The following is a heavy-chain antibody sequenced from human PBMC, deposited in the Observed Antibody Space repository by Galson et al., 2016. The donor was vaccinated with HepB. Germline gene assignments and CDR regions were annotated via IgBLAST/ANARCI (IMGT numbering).Heavy chain of an antibody. D-gene: IGHD3-22*01. CDR1: GFTFSIYG. CDR3: ARGNYETS. J-gene: IGHJ5*02. CDR2: IDAGATAV. V-gene: IGHV3-48*02. Sequence: LRLSCAASGFTFSIYGMNWVRQAPGKGPEWVSYIDAGATAVRYADSVKGRFTISRDNARNLVFLQMNSLRDEDTAVYYCARGNYETSWGQGTLVAVSS.